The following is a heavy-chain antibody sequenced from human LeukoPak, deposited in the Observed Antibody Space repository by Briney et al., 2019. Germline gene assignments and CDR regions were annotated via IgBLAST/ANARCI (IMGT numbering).Heavy chain of an antibody. CDR3: AKGHRYYYDNSGYYSDYFDY. V-gene: IGHV3-30*18. Sequence: PGGSLRLSCAASGFTFSNYGMHWVRQAPGKGLEWVAFISYDGIMAFISFDGRNRHYVDSAKGRFTISRDNSKNTLFLQMNSLKAEDTAVYYCAKGHRYYYDNSGYYSDYFDYWGQGTLVTVSS. J-gene: IGHJ4*02. CDR2: ISYDGIMAFISFDGRNR. D-gene: IGHD3-22*01. CDR1: GFTFSNYG.